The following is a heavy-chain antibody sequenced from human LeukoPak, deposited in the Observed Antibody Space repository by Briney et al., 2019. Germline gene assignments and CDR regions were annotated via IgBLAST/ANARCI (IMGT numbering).Heavy chain of an antibody. CDR3: ARGQGYWNPFDY. V-gene: IGHV1-46*01. CDR2: INPSDDTT. CDR1: GYTFTNYY. J-gene: IGHJ4*02. Sequence: ASVKVSCKASGYTFTNYYIHWVRQAPGQGLEWMGTINPSDDTTTYAQKFQGRLTMTRDTSTSTVHMELSSLRSEDTAVYYCARGQGYWNPFDYWGQGTLVTVSS. D-gene: IGHD1-1*01.